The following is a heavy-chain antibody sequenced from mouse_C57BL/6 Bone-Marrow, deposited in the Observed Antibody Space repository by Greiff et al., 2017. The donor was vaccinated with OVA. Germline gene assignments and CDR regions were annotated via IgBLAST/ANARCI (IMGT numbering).Heavy chain of an antibody. CDR1: GFTFSNYW. J-gene: IGHJ2*01. CDR2: IRLKSDNSAT. V-gene: IGHV6-3*01. D-gene: IGHD4-1*01. Sequence: EVKLMESGGGLVQPGGSMKLSCVASGFTFSNYWMNWVRQSPEQGLEWVAQIRLKSDNSATHYAVSVKGRFTISRDDSKSSVYLQMNNLRAEDTGIYYCTGGWDGGYWGQGTTLTVSS. CDR3: TGGWDGGY.